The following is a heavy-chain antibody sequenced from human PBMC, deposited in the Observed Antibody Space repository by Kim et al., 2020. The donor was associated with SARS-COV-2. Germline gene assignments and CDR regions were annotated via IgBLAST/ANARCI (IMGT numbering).Heavy chain of an antibody. Sequence: GGSLRLSCAASGFTFSSYAMHWVRQAPGKGLEWVAVISYDGSNKYYADSVKGRFTISRDNSKNTLYLQMNSLRAEDTAVYYCARCDSSWYWAIDYWGQGTLVTVSS. D-gene: IGHD6-13*01. CDR2: ISYDGSNK. J-gene: IGHJ4*02. CDR3: ARCDSSWYWAIDY. CDR1: GFTFSSYA. V-gene: IGHV3-30-3*01.